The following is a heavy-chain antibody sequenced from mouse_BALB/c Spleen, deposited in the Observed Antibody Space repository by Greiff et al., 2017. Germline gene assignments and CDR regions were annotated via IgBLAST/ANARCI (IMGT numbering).Heavy chain of an antibody. V-gene: IGHV14-3*02. J-gene: IGHJ4*01. CDR1: GCNITDTD. CDR2: IVHENGST. Sequence: VQLQQSGAELVKPGASVKLSCKASGCNITDTDMHWVKQWPEQGLASSGRIVHENGSTNYDPKLPGKATITADTSSNTAYLQLSSLTSEDTAVEYCARYPDAMDYWGQGTSVTVSS. CDR3: ARYPDAMDY.